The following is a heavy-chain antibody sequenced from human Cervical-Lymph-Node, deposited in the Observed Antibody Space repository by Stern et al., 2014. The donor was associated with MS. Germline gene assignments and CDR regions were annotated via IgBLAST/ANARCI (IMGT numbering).Heavy chain of an antibody. V-gene: IGHV5-51*01. CDR1: GFSFTGYW. D-gene: IGHD2-21*01. CDR3: ARRTGDLAFDY. J-gene: IGHJ4*02. CDR2: IYPGDSDT. Sequence: VQLVQSGAEVKKPGESLQISCQGSGFSFTGYWIGWGRQMPGKGLEWMGDIYPGDSDTRHSPSYQGRVTISVKKPTSTASLQWSSLRASDTAMYFCARRTGDLAFDYWGQGTLVTVSS.